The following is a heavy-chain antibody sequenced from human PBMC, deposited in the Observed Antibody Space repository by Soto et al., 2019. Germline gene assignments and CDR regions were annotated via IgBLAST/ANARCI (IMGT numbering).Heavy chain of an antibody. V-gene: IGHV3-30*18. Sequence: QVQLVESGGGVVQPGRSLRLSCAASGFTFSNYAMHWVRQAPGKGLEWLAIISYDGDNEYYADSVWGRFTSSRDNFKKTLYRKTNNLRHEDTAVYYCAKDEGPVYWNSPSCSTKPFDYWGQGTLVTVSS. CDR1: GFTFSNYA. CDR2: ISYDGDNE. J-gene: IGHJ4*02. CDR3: AKDEGPVYWNSPSCSTKPFDY. D-gene: IGHD2-2*02.